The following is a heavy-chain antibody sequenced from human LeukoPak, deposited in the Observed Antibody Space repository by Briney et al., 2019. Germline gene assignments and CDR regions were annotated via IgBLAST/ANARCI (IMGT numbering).Heavy chain of an antibody. Sequence: TGGSLRLSCVGSSIRFADYWMLWVRQVPGKPPAWVARSDRDGVVREYADSVKGRFTIPRDNARNTIHLEMNRLKVEDTAIYYCVASRWSGALDFWGQGSLVTVSS. CDR1: SIRFADYW. V-gene: IGHV3-74*01. CDR3: VASRWSGALDF. CDR2: SDRDGVVR. J-gene: IGHJ4*02. D-gene: IGHD3-3*01.